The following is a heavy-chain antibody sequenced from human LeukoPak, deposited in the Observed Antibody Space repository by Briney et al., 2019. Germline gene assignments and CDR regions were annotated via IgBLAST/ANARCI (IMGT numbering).Heavy chain of an antibody. V-gene: IGHV1-46*01. J-gene: IGHJ3*02. D-gene: IGHD5-24*01. CDR2: INPSGGST. Sequence: ASVKASCKASGYTFTTYYMHWVRQAPGQGLEWMGIINPSGGSTTYAQNFQGRVTITADESTSTAYMELSSLRSEDTAVYYCAAPRGRDGYNLGAFDIWGQGTMVTVSS. CDR3: AAPRGRDGYNLGAFDI. CDR1: GYTFTTYY.